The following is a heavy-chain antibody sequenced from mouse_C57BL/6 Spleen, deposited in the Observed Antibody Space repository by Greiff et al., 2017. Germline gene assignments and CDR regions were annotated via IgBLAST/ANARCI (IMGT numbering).Heavy chain of an antibody. J-gene: IGHJ3*01. CDR1: GFTFSDYG. CDR2: ISSGSSTI. CDR3: ARSSGTGFAY. V-gene: IGHV5-17*01. Sequence: EVKLMESGGGLVKPGGSLKLSCAASGFTFSDYGMHWVRQAPEKGLEWVAYISSGSSTIYYADTVKGRFTISRDNAKNTLFLQMTSLRSEDTAMYYCARSSGTGFAYWGQGTLVTVSA. D-gene: IGHD4-1*01.